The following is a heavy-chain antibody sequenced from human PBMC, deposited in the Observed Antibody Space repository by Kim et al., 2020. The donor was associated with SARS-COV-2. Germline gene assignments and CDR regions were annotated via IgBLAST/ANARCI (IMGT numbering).Heavy chain of an antibody. V-gene: IGHV3-23*01. CDR1: GFTFSSYA. Sequence: GGSLRLSCAASGFTFSSYAMSWVRQAPGKGLEWVSAISGSGGSTYYADSVKGRFTISRDNSKNTLYLQMNSLRAEDTAVYYCAKDVSVLLWFGELFPGAFDIWGQGTMVTVSS. J-gene: IGHJ3*02. CDR2: ISGSGGST. D-gene: IGHD3-10*01. CDR3: AKDVSVLLWFGELFPGAFDI.